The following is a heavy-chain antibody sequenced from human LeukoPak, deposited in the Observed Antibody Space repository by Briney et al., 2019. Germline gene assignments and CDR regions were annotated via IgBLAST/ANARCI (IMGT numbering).Heavy chain of an antibody. CDR3: ARTPYYYGSGSYSKPFDY. Sequence: SETLSLTCTVSGGSISSDSYYWGWIRQPPGKGLEWIGSIYYSGSTYYNPSLKSRVTISVDTSKNQFSLKLSSVTAADTAVYYCARTPYYYGSGSYSKPFDYWDQGTLVTVSS. V-gene: IGHV4-39*01. CDR1: GGSISSDSYY. CDR2: IYYSGST. D-gene: IGHD3-10*01. J-gene: IGHJ4*02.